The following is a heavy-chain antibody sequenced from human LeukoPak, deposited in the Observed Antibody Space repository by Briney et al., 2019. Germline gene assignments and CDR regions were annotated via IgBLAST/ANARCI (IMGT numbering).Heavy chain of an antibody. J-gene: IGHJ4*02. CDR2: INSDGSIT. V-gene: IGHV3-74*01. D-gene: IGHD3-10*01. Sequence: GGSLRLSCAPSGFTFSTYWMHWVRQAPGKGLVWVSRINSDGSITRYADSVKGRFTISRDNAKNTLFLQMDSLRDEDTAVYYCGLSMVRALSPDYWGQGTLVTVSS. CDR1: GFTFSTYW. CDR3: GLSMVRALSPDY.